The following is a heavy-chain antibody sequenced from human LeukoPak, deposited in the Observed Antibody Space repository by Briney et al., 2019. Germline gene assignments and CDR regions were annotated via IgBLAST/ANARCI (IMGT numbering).Heavy chain of an antibody. J-gene: IGHJ5*02. CDR3: ARGYDFWSGYFPWGWKDNWFDP. CDR2: ISAYNGNT. Sequence: ASVKVSCKASGYTFTSYGISWVRQAPGQGLEWMGWISAYNGNTNYAQKLQGRVTMTTDTSTSTAYMELRSLRSDDTAVYYCARGYDFWSGYFPWGWKDNWFDPWGQGTLVTVSS. CDR1: GYTFTSYG. V-gene: IGHV1-18*01. D-gene: IGHD3-3*01.